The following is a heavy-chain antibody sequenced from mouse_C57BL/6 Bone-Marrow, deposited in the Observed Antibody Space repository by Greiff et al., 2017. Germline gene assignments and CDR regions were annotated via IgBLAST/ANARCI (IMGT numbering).Heavy chain of an antibody. Sequence: EVKLQESGGDLVKPGGSLKLSCAASGFTFSSYGMSWVRQTPDKRLEWVATISSGGSYTYYPDSVKGRFTISRDNAKNTLYLQMSSLTSEDTAMYYCARLGTTVGLDVWGTGTTVTVSS. CDR1: GFTFSSYG. CDR3: ARLGTTVGLDV. CDR2: ISSGGSYT. V-gene: IGHV5-6*01. J-gene: IGHJ1*03. D-gene: IGHD1-1*01.